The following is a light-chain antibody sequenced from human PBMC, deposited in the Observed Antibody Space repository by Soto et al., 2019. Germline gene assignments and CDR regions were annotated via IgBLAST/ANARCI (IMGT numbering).Light chain of an antibody. CDR3: QQYNNWPPWT. Sequence: EIVLIQSPATLSLSPVERATLSGMASQSVSSYLAWYQQKPGQAPRLLIYDASNRATGIPARFSGSGSGTDFTLTFSSLEPEDFAVYYCQQYNNWPPWTFGQGTKVDI. CDR1: QSVSSY. J-gene: IGKJ1*01. CDR2: DAS. V-gene: IGKV3-11*01.